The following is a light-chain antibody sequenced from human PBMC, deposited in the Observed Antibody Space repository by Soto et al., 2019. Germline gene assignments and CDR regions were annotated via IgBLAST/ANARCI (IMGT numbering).Light chain of an antibody. CDR1: SSNIGNNY. CDR2: DND. V-gene: IGLV1-51*01. Sequence: QSVLTQPPSVSAAPGQKVTISCPGSSSNIGNNYVFWYKQLPGTAPKLLIYDNDKRPSGLPDRFSGSKSGTSATLGITGLQPGDEAEYYCTAWDRSLSVGVFGGGTQLAVL. J-gene: IGLJ2*01. CDR3: TAWDRSLSVGV.